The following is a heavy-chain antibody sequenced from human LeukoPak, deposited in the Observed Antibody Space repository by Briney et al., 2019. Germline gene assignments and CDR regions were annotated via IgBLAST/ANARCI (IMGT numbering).Heavy chain of an antibody. D-gene: IGHD2/OR15-2a*01. Sequence: GGSLRLSCAASGFTFSNAWMSWVRQAPGKGLEWVGRIKSKTDGGTTDYAAPVKGRFTISRDDSKNTLYLQMNSLKTEDTAVYYCTTDVFYRYYYYMDVWGKGTTVTVSS. V-gene: IGHV3-15*01. CDR2: IKSKTDGGTT. CDR3: TTDVFYRYYYYMDV. CDR1: GFTFSNAW. J-gene: IGHJ6*03.